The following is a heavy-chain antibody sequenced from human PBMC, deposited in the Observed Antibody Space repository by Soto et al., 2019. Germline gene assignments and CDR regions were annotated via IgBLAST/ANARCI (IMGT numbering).Heavy chain of an antibody. CDR2: IIPFFGTP. CDR1: GGTFSNYA. V-gene: IGHV1-69*06. J-gene: IGHJ4*01. D-gene: IGHD3-22*01. Sequence: QLVQSGAEVKKPGSSVKVSCKTSGGTFSNYAISWVRQAPGQGLEWMGGIIPFFGTPNYAQNFQGRVTINRDKTKSTALQGLSRLGTDETAVNYWAKDKGGYFSPFDSWGQGNLVTVPS. CDR3: AKDKGGYFSPFDS.